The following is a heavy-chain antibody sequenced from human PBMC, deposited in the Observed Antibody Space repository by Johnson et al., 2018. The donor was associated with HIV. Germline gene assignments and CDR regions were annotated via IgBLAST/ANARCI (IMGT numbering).Heavy chain of an antibody. Sequence: QVQLVESGGGVVQPGRSLRLSCAASGFTFSSYGMHWVRQAPGKGLEWVAVISYDGSNKYYADSGKGRFPISRDNSKNTLYLQMNSLRAEDTAVYYCAKRSYYYDSSGPPADAFDIWGQGTMVTVSS. CDR2: ISYDGSNK. D-gene: IGHD3-22*01. V-gene: IGHV3-30*18. CDR1: GFTFSSYG. J-gene: IGHJ3*02. CDR3: AKRSYYYDSSGPPADAFDI.